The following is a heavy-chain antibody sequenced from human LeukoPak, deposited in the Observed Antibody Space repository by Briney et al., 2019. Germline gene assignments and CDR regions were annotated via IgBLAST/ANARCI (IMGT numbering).Heavy chain of an antibody. Sequence: KPSETLSLTCNVSGGSISDNDYSWDWIRQPPGKGLEWIGSIYYSGSTYYNPSLKSRVTISVDTSKNQFSLKLSSVTAADTAVYYCAIESSSCRFDPWGQGTLVTVSS. J-gene: IGHJ5*02. D-gene: IGHD6-13*01. V-gene: IGHV4-39*01. CDR1: GGSISDNDYS. CDR2: IYYSGST. CDR3: AIESSSCRFDP.